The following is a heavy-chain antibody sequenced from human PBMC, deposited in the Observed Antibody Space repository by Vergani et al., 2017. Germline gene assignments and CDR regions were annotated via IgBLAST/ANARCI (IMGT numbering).Heavy chain of an antibody. CDR2: INPSGCST. J-gene: IGHJ4*02. CDR1: GYTFTSYY. CDR3: ARVVRRIQLFDY. D-gene: IGHD5-18*01. Sequence: QVQLVQSGAEVKKPGASVKVSCKASGYTFTSYYMHWVRQAPGQGLEWMGIINPSGCSTSYAQKFQGRVTMTRDTSTSTVYMELSSLRSEDTAVYYCARVVRRIQLFDYWGQGTLVTVSS. V-gene: IGHV1-46*01.